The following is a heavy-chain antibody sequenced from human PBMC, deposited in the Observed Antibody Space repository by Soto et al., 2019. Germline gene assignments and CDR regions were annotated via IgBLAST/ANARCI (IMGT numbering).Heavy chain of an antibody. Sequence: QVQLQQWGAGLLKPSETLSLTCAVSGGSFSDFYWSWIRQPPGKGLEWIGEINHSGSTKYNPSLKRRVTISVDTSKNQFSLELSSVTAADTAVYYWARVQRLAEWRRNWFDPWGQGTLVTVSS. D-gene: IGHD3-3*01. CDR2: INHSGST. CDR3: ARVQRLAEWRRNWFDP. J-gene: IGHJ5*02. CDR1: GGSFSDFY. V-gene: IGHV4-34*01.